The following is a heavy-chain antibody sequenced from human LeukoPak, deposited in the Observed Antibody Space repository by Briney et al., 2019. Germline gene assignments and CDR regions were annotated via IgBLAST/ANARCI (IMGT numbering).Heavy chain of an antibody. J-gene: IGHJ4*02. Sequence: PGGSLRLSCVASGFTFSSNWMHWLRQAPGKGLVWISRISTDGSITGYAGSVEGRFTVSRDNTKNTVYLQMDSLRAEDTAVYYCVRGRTTVTLFDFGGLGTQVTVSS. CDR2: ISTDGSIT. CDR3: VRGRTTVTLFDF. V-gene: IGHV3-74*01. D-gene: IGHD4-11*01. CDR1: GFTFSSNW.